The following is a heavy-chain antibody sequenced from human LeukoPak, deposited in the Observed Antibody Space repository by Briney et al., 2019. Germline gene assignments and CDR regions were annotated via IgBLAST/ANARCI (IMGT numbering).Heavy chain of an antibody. V-gene: IGHV3-30*04. J-gene: IGHJ6*03. Sequence: SGGSLRLSCAASGFTFSSYAMHWVRQAPGKGLEWVAVISYDGSNKYYADSVKGRFSISRDNSKNTLYLQMNSLRAEDTAVYYCANFQLGSGWLTETNYYYYYYMDVWGKGTTVTISS. CDR3: ANFQLGSGWLTETNYYYYYYMDV. CDR2: ISYDGSNK. CDR1: GFTFSSYA. D-gene: IGHD6-19*01.